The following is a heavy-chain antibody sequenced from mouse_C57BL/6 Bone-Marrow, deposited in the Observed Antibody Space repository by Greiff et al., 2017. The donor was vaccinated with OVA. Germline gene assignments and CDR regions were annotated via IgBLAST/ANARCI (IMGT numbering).Heavy chain of an antibody. CDR2: ISSGGDYI. V-gene: IGHV5-9-1*02. D-gene: IGHD1-1*01. CDR3: TREGVVVLYYYAMDY. CDR1: GFTFSSYA. J-gene: IGHJ4*01. Sequence: EVQGVESGEGLVKPGGSLKLSCAASGFTFSSYAMSWVRQTPEKRLEWVAYISSGGDYIYYADTVKGRFTISRDNARNTLYLQMSSLKSEDTAMYYCTREGVVVLYYYAMDYWGQGTSVTVSS.